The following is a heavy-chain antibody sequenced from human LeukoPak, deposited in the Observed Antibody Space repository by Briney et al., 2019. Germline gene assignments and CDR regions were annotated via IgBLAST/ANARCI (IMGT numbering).Heavy chain of an antibody. J-gene: IGHJ4*02. CDR1: GFTFSSYA. Sequence: PGGSLRLSCAASGFTFSSYAMSWVRQAPGKGLEWVANINQDGSEKYYVDSVKGRFTISRDSAKNSLYLQMNSLRAEDTAVYYCARVIVATISGNNYWGQGTLVTVSS. D-gene: IGHD5-12*01. CDR2: INQDGSEK. CDR3: ARVIVATISGNNY. V-gene: IGHV3-7*04.